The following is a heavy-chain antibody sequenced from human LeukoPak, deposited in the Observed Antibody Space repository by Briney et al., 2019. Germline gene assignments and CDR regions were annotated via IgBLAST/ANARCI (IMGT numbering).Heavy chain of an antibody. Sequence: GGSLRLSCAASGFTFSNYAMSWVRHAPGKGLEWVSTLTGSDATTSYADSVKGRFTISRDNSKKTLYLQMNSLRAEDTAVYYCAKGLGHYDILTTCYDYWGQGTLVTVSS. J-gene: IGHJ4*02. CDR1: GFTFSNYA. D-gene: IGHD3-9*01. CDR2: LTGSDATT. V-gene: IGHV3-23*01. CDR3: AKGLGHYDILTTCYDY.